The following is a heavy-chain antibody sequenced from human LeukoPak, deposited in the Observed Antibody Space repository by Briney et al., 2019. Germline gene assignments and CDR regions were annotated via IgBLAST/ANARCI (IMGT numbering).Heavy chain of an antibody. V-gene: IGHV3-11*05. CDR1: GFTFSDYY. CDR2: ISSTSSYI. CDR3: ARVSQWLVPH. Sequence: PGGSLRLSCAASGFTFSDYYMSWIRQAPGKGLEWVSYISSTSSYINYADSVKGRFTISRDNAKNSLFLQMNSLRAEDTAVYYCARVSQWLVPHWGQGTLVTVSS. D-gene: IGHD6-19*01. J-gene: IGHJ4*02.